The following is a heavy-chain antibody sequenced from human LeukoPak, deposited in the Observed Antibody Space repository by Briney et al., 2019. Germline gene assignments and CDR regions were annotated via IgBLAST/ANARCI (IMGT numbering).Heavy chain of an antibody. CDR1: GFTFSDYY. Sequence: GGSLRLSCAASGFTFSDYYMSWIRQAPGEGLEWVSYISSSSSYTNYADSVKGRFTISRDNAKNSLYLQMNSLRAEDTAVYYCARLYGDYLNWFDPWGQGTLVTVSS. CDR3: ARLYGDYLNWFDP. D-gene: IGHD4-17*01. CDR2: ISSSSSYT. V-gene: IGHV3-11*06. J-gene: IGHJ5*02.